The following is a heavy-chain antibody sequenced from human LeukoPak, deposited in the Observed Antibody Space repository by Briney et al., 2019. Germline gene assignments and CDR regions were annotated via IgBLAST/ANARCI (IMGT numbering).Heavy chain of an antibody. CDR1: GFTFSNAW. D-gene: IGHD3-10*01. CDR2: ISGSGGST. V-gene: IGHV3-23*01. Sequence: GGSLRLSCAASGFTFSNAWMNWVRQAPGKGLEWVSAISGSGGSTYYADSVKGRFTISRDNSKNTLYLQMNSLRAEDTAVYYCAKTDHYGSGSHFDYWGQGTLVTVSS. J-gene: IGHJ4*02. CDR3: AKTDHYGSGSHFDY.